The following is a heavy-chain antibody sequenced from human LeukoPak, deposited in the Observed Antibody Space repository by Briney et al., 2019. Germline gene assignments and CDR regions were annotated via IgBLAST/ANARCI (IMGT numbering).Heavy chain of an antibody. J-gene: IGHJ5*02. CDR3: ARERGYCTNGVCYGDAFDP. CDR2: IYTRGST. V-gene: IGHV4-4*07. D-gene: IGHD2-8*01. CDR1: GGSISSFY. Sequence: SETLSLTCTVSGGSISSFYWSWIRQPAGQGMERIGRIYTRGSTNNNPSLTSRVTMSVDTSKSQFALKLSSVTAADTAVYYCARERGYCTNGVCYGDAFDPWGQGTLVTVSS.